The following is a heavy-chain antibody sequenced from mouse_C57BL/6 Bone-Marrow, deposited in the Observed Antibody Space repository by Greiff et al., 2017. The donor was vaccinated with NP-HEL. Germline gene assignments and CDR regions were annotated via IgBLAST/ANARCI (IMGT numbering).Heavy chain of an antibody. CDR2: IDPENGDT. CDR1: GFNIKDDY. CDR3: TTYYYGGGYFDY. V-gene: IGHV14-4*01. D-gene: IGHD1-1*01. Sequence: DVQLQESGAELVRPGASVKLSCTASGFNIKDDYMHWVKQRPEQGLEWIGWIDPENGDTEYASKFQGKATITADTSSNTAYLQLSSLTSEDTAVYYCTTYYYGGGYFDYWGQGTTLTVSS. J-gene: IGHJ2*01.